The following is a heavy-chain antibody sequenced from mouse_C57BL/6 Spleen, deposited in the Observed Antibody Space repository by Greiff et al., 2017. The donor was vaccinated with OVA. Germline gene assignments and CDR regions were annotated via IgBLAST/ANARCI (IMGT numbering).Heavy chain of an antibody. CDR1: GFTFSDYG. CDR2: ISSGSSTI. D-gene: IGHD2-3*01. CDR3: AKVDGYYDAMDY. J-gene: IGHJ4*01. Sequence: EVKLVESGGGLVKPGGSLKLSCAASGFTFSDYGMHWVRQAPEKGLEWDAYISSGSSTIYYADTVKGRFTISRDNAKNTLFLQMTSLRSEDTAMYYCAKVDGYYDAMDYWGQGTSVTVSS. V-gene: IGHV5-17*01.